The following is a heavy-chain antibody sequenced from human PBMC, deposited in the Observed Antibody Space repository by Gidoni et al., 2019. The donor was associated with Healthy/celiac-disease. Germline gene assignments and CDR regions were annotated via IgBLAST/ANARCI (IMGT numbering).Heavy chain of an antibody. CDR3: ARENTAMAWDY. Sequence: QVQLVESGGGVVQPGRSLRLSCAASGFTFSSYGMHWVRQAPGKGLEGVAVIWYDGSNKYYADSVKGRFTISRDNSKNTLYLQMNSLRAEDTAVYYCARENTAMAWDYWGQGTLVTVSS. D-gene: IGHD5-18*01. J-gene: IGHJ4*02. V-gene: IGHV3-33*01. CDR1: GFTFSSYG. CDR2: IWYDGSNK.